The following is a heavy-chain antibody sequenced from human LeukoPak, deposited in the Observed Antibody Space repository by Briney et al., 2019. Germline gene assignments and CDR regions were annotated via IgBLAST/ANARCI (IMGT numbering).Heavy chain of an antibody. D-gene: IGHD6-19*01. Sequence: PSETLSLTCTVSGGSISRSRDYWGWIRQPPGKGLEWIGSIYYSGSTYYNPSLKSRVTISVDTSKNQFSLKLSSVTAADTAVYYCARGGGTDSSGWYGNWFDPWGQGTLVTVSS. CDR2: IYYSGST. J-gene: IGHJ5*02. CDR3: ARGGGTDSSGWYGNWFDP. V-gene: IGHV4-39*07. CDR1: GGSISRSRDY.